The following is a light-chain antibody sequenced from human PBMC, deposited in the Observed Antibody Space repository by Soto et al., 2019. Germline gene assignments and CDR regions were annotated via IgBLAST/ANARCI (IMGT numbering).Light chain of an antibody. Sequence: QAVVTQPPSVSGAPGQRVTISCTGSSSNIGAGYDVHWYQQLPGTAPKLLIYCNSNRPSGVPDRFSGSKSGTSASLAITGLQAEDEADYYCQSYDSSLSGSVFGGGTKVTVL. CDR3: QSYDSSLSGSV. J-gene: IGLJ3*02. CDR2: CNS. CDR1: SSNIGAGYD. V-gene: IGLV1-40*01.